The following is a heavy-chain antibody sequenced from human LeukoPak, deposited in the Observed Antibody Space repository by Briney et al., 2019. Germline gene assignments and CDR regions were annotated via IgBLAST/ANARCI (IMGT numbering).Heavy chain of an antibody. V-gene: IGHV1-3*03. CDR3: ARTPVAGFWFDP. CDR1: GYTFTSYA. CDR2: INAGNGNT. J-gene: IGHJ5*02. D-gene: IGHD6-19*01. Sequence: ASVKVSCKASGYTFTSYAMHWVRQAPGQRLEWMGWINAGNGNTKYSQEFQGRVTITRDTSASTAYMELSSLRSEDMAVYYCARTPVAGFWFDPWGQGTLVTVSS.